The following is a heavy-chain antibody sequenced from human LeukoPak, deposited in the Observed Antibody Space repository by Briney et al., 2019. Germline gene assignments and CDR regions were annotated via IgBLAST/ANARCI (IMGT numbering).Heavy chain of an antibody. CDR3: ARDSDYGGNSVFDY. CDR2: IIPIFGTA. V-gene: IGHV1-69*06. J-gene: IGHJ4*02. D-gene: IGHD4-23*01. Sequence: GASVKVSCKASGGTFSSYAISWVRQAPGQGLEWMGGIIPIFGTANYAQKFQGRVTITADKSTSTAYMELSSLRSEDTAVYYCARDSDYGGNSVFDYWGQGTLVTVSS. CDR1: GGTFSSYA.